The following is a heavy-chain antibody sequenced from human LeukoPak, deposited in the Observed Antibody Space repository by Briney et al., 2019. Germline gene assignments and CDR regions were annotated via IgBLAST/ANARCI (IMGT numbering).Heavy chain of an antibody. CDR1: GGSINNYY. V-gene: IGHV4-59*12. CDR3: AREVEWRLRNWFDP. Sequence: SETLSLTCTVSGGSINNYYWYWMRQPPGKGLEWIAYSYYSGNANYNPSLKSRVTMSVDTSKNQFSLKLSSVTAADTAVYYCAREVEWRLRNWFDPWGQGTLVTVSS. CDR2: SYYSGNA. J-gene: IGHJ5*02. D-gene: IGHD3-3*01.